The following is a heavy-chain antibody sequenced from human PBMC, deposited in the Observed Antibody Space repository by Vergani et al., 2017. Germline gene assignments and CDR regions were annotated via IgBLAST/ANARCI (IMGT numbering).Heavy chain of an antibody. CDR3: ARGKGYDVWSGYYDYYYYYMDV. CDR1: GGTFSSYA. D-gene: IGHD3-3*01. J-gene: IGHJ6*03. CDR2: IIPIFGTA. Sequence: QVQLVQSGAEVKKPGSSVKVSCKASGGTFSSYAISWVRQAPGQGLEWMGGIIPIFGTANYAQKFQGRVTITADKSTSTAYMELSSLRSEDTAVYYCARGKGYDVWSGYYDYYYYYMDVWGKGTTVTVSS. V-gene: IGHV1-69*06.